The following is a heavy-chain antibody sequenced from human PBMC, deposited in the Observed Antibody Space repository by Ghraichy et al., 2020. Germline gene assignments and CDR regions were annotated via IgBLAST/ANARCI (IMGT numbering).Heavy chain of an antibody. J-gene: IGHJ6*02. CDR3: ARLGRTYYYYYGMDV. V-gene: IGHV3-7*01. CDR1: GFTFSIYW. CDR2: IKQDGSEK. D-gene: IGHD3-10*01. Sequence: GGSLRLSCAASGFTFSIYWMSWVRQAPGKGLEWVANIKQDGSEKYYVDSVKGRFTISRDNAKNSLYLQMNSLRAEDTAVYYCARLGRTYYYYYGMDVWGQGTTVTVSS.